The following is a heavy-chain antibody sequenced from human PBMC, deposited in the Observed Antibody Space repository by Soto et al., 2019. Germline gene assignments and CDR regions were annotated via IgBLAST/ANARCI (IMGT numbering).Heavy chain of an antibody. CDR3: ATDSRMRPNGLFDP. J-gene: IGHJ5*02. D-gene: IGHD2-8*01. CDR1: GFTFSSYA. Sequence: EVQLLESGGGLVQPGESLRLSCAASGFTFSSYAMTWVRQAPGKGLEWVSSISGSGDYTYFADSVKGRFTISRANSKDTLYLQLSRLRVQDTAIYYCATDSRMRPNGLFDPWGPGPLVTVSS. V-gene: IGHV3-23*01. CDR2: ISGSGDYT.